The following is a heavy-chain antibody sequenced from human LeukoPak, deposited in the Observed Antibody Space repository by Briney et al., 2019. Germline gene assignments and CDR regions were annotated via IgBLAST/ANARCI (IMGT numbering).Heavy chain of an antibody. J-gene: IGHJ4*02. CDR3: ARGYGDYGSRSFDY. V-gene: IGHV4-59*01. CDR1: GGSISSYY. Sequence: KPSETLSLTCTVSGGSISSYYWSWIRQPPGKGLEWIGYIYYSGSTNYNPSLKSRVTISVDTSKNQFSLKLSSVTAADTAVYYCARGYGDYGSRSFDYWGQGTLVTVSS. D-gene: IGHD4-17*01. CDR2: IYYSGST.